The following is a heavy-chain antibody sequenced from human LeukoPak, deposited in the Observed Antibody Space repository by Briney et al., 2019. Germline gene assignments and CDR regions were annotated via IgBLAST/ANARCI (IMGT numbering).Heavy chain of an antibody. Sequence: SETLSLTCTVSGYSISSGYYWGWIRQPPGKGLEWIGGIYHSGSTYYNPSLKSRVTISVDTSKNQFSLKLSSVTAADTAVYYCARVSGYCSGGSCYSAVARTFDYWGQGTLVTVSS. CDR2: IYHSGST. J-gene: IGHJ4*02. CDR3: ARVSGYCSGGSCYSAVARTFDY. CDR1: GYSISSGYY. D-gene: IGHD2-15*01. V-gene: IGHV4-38-2*02.